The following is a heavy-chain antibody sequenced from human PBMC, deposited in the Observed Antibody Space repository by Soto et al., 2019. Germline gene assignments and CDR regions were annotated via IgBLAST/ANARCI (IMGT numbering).Heavy chain of an antibody. CDR3: AKKYIVVVVAATGGLDY. D-gene: IGHD2-15*01. J-gene: IGHJ4*02. CDR1: GFTFSSYG. CDR2: ISYDGSNK. V-gene: IGHV3-30*18. Sequence: QVQLVESGGGVVQPGRSLRLSCAASGFTFSSYGMHWVRQAPGKGLEWVAVISYDGSNKYYADSVKGRFTISRDNSKNTLYMQMNSLRAEDTAVYYCAKKYIVVVVAATGGLDYWGQGTLVTVSS.